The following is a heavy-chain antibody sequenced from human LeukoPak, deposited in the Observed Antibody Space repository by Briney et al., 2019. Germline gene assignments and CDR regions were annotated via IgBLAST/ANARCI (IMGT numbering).Heavy chain of an antibody. Sequence: SETLSLTCTVSGYSISSGYYWGWIRQPPGKGLEWIGSIYHSGSTYYNPSLKSRVTISVDTSKNQFSLKLSSVTAADTAVYYCARGYNWFDPWGQGTLVTVSS. CDR3: ARGYNWFDP. CDR1: GYSISSGYY. CDR2: IYHSGST. J-gene: IGHJ5*02. V-gene: IGHV4-38-2*02.